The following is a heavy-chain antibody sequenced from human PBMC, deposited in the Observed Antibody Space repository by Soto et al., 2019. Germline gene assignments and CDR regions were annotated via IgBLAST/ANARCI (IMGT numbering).Heavy chain of an antibody. CDR3: AKDWTIFGVVIGYYYGMDV. Sequence: SGGSLRLSCAASGFTFSSYGMHWVRQAPGKGLEWVAVISYDGSNKYYADSVKGRFTISRDNSKNTLYLQMNSLRAEDTAVYYCAKDWTIFGVVIGYYYGMDVWGQGTTVTVSS. CDR1: GFTFSSYG. D-gene: IGHD3-3*01. CDR2: ISYDGSNK. J-gene: IGHJ6*02. V-gene: IGHV3-30*18.